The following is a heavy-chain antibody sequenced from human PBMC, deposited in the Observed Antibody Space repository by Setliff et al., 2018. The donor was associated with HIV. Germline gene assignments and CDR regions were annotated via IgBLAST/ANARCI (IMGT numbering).Heavy chain of an antibody. CDR2: INHHKHT. V-gene: IGHV4-34*01. J-gene: IGHJ5*02. Sequence: PSETLSLTCVVYGGSFGSYYWSWIRQPPGKGLEWIGEINHHKHTNYNPSLKSRVTMSVDTSKNQFSLKLSSVTAADTAVYYCARRYRIAARPKWFDPWGQGTLVTVSS. D-gene: IGHD6-6*01. CDR3: ARRYRIAARPKWFDP. CDR1: GGSFGSYY.